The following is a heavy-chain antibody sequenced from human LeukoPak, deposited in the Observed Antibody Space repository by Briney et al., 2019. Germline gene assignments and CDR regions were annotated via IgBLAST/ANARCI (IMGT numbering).Heavy chain of an antibody. V-gene: IGHV1-69*13. CDR1: GGTFSSYA. J-gene: IGHJ4*02. D-gene: IGHD3-3*01. Sequence: SVKVSCKASGGTFSSYAISWVRQAPGQGLEWMGGIIPIFGTANYAQKFQGRVTITADESTSTAYMELSSLRSEDTAVYYCARGSIYDFWGGSPRDYFDYWGQGTLVTVSS. CDR2: IIPIFGTA. CDR3: ARGSIYDFWGGSPRDYFDY.